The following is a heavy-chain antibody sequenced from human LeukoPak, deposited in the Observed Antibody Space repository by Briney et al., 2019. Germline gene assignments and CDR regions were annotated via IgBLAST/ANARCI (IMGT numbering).Heavy chain of an antibody. J-gene: IGHJ4*02. Sequence: GGSLRLSCAASGFTFSSYAMSWVRQAPGKGLEWVSAISGSGGSTYYADSVKGRFTISRDNSKNTLYLQMNGLRAEDTAVYYCAKDLAVAGETYYFDYWGQGTLVTVSS. CDR2: ISGSGGST. D-gene: IGHD6-19*01. CDR3: AKDLAVAGETYYFDY. CDR1: GFTFSSYA. V-gene: IGHV3-23*01.